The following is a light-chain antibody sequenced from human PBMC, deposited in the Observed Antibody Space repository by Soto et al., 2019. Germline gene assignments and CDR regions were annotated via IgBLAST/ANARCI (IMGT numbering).Light chain of an antibody. V-gene: IGKV1-39*01. Sequence: DIQMTQSPSSLSASVGDTVTITCRASQSISSYLSWYQQKPGKPPRLLIYAASRLQSGVPSRFSASRSGTDFTLTVYSLQPEDFATYYCQQSYSRVTFGQGTKVDIK. CDR3: QQSYSRVT. CDR1: QSISSY. CDR2: AAS. J-gene: IGKJ1*01.